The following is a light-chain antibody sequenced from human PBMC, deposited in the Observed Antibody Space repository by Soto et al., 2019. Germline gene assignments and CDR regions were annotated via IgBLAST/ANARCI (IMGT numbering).Light chain of an antibody. J-gene: IGKJ4*01. CDR1: QSISNN. CDR3: QQRSNWPPLT. CDR2: DAS. Sequence: EIVLTQSPATLSLSPGERATLSCRASQSISNNLAWYQQKRGQPPRLLIYDASNRATGIPARFSGRGSGTDFTLTISSLEPEDFAVYYCQQRSNWPPLTFGGGTKVESK. V-gene: IGKV3-11*01.